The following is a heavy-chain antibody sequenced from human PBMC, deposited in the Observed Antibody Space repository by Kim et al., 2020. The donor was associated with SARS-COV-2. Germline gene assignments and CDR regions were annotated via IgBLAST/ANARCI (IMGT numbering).Heavy chain of an antibody. D-gene: IGHD2-2*01. V-gene: IGHV4-31*03. J-gene: IGHJ3*02. CDR2: IYYSGST. CDR3: ARYCSSTSGEPNDAFDI. CDR1: GGSISSGGYY. Sequence: SETLSLTCTVSGGSISSGGYYWSWIRQHPGKGLEWIGYIYYSGSTYYNPSLKSRVTISVDTSKNQFSLKLSSVTAADTAVYYCARYCSSTSGEPNDAFDIWGQGTMVTVSS.